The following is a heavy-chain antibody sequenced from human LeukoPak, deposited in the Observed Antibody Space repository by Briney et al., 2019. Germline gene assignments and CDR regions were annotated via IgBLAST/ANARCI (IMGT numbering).Heavy chain of an antibody. V-gene: IGHV4-61*05. CDR2: LSHSGSS. CDR3: ARARYANAWYAFDI. J-gene: IGHJ3*02. CDR1: GGPISSSSYY. D-gene: IGHD2-2*01. Sequence: SETLSLTCTVPGGPISSSSYYWGWIRPPPGRGLEWIAYLSHSGSSDSNPSLTSRVTSLVDTSKNQFSLKLTSVTAADTAVYYCARARYANAWYAFDIWGHGTMVTVSS.